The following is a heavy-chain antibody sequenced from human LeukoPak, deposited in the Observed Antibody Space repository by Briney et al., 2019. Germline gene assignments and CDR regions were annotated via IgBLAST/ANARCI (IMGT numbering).Heavy chain of an antibody. CDR3: ARARRVSAAAGHDAFDI. J-gene: IGHJ3*02. V-gene: IGHV3-30*14. D-gene: IGHD6-13*01. CDR1: GFTLSDYA. CDR2: ISYDGRNK. Sequence: GGSLRLSCAASGFTLSDYAMHWVRQAPGKGLEWVAVISYDGRNKDYADSVKGRFTISRDNSKNTLYLQMNSLRAEDTAVYYCARARRVSAAAGHDAFDIWGQGTMVTVSS.